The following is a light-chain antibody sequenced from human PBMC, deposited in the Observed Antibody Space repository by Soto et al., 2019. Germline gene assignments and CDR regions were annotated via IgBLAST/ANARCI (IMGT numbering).Light chain of an antibody. CDR2: GAS. CDR1: QSLSSSY. CDR3: QQYANSPAT. V-gene: IGKV3-20*01. J-gene: IGKJ1*01. Sequence: EIVLTQSPGTLSLSPGERATLSCRAGQSLSSSYLAWYQQKPGQAPRLLIYGASSRATGIPDRFSGSGSGTDFTLTISRLEPEDFAVYYCQQYANSPATFGQGTQVEIK.